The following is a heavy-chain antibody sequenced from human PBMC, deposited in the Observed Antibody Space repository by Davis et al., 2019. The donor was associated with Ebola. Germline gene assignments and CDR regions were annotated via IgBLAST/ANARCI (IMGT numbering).Heavy chain of an antibody. J-gene: IGHJ6*02. CDR3: ARGKELRYFACMDV. D-gene: IGHD3-9*01. Sequence: GASLKISCAASGFTFSSYGMHWVRQAPGKGLEWVAVIWYDGSNKYYADSVKGRFTISRDNSKNTLYLQMNSLRAEDTAVYYCARGKELRYFACMDVWGQGTTVTVSS. CDR2: IWYDGSNK. V-gene: IGHV3-33*01. CDR1: GFTFSSYG.